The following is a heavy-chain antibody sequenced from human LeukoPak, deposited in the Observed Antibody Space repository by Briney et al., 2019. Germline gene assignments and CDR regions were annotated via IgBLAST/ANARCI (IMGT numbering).Heavy chain of an antibody. V-gene: IGHV2-70*11. Sequence: SGPTLVNSTQTLTLTFTFSGISLGTSGMCVSWIRQPPGKALEWLARNDWDDDKYYSTSLKTRLTISKDTSKNQVVLTMTNMDPVDTATYYCARMITLSNGRYSSKTLDYWGQGTLVTVSS. CDR3: ARMITLSNGRYSSKTLDY. CDR2: NDWDDDK. CDR1: GISLGTSGMC. J-gene: IGHJ4*02. D-gene: IGHD5-18*01.